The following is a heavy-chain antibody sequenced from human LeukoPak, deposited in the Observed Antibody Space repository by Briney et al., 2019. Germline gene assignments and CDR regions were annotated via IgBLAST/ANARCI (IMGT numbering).Heavy chain of an antibody. D-gene: IGHD6-19*01. CDR2: IYYSGST. V-gene: IGHV4-59*01. J-gene: IGHJ4*02. CDR3: ARFDSSGWYYFDY. Sequence: SENLSLTCTVSGGSISSYYWSWIRQPPGKGLEWIGYIYYSGSTKYNPSLKSRVTISVDTSNNQFSLKLSSVPAADTAVYYCARFDSSGWYYFDYWGQGTLVTVSS. CDR1: GGSISSYY.